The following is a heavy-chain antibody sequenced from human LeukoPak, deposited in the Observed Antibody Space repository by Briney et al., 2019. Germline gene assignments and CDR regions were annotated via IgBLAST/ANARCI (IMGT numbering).Heavy chain of an antibody. J-gene: IGHJ4*02. D-gene: IGHD6-19*01. V-gene: IGHV3-48*01. CDR1: GFTFSSYS. CDR2: ISSSSTTI. CDR3: TRVLYSSAWYGDHY. Sequence: GGSLRLSCAASGFTFSSYSMNWVRQAPGKGLEWLSYISSSSTTIYYADSVQGRFTISRDSAKNSLYLQMNSLRAEDTAVYYCTRVLYSSAWYGDHYWGQGALVTVSS.